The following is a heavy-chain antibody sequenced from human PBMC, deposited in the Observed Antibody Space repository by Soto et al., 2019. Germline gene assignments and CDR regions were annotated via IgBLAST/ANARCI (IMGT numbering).Heavy chain of an antibody. CDR1: GFTFSSYA. CDR3: AKGGRCSSNSCYPSWNYYYMDV. J-gene: IGHJ6*03. Sequence: HPGGSLRLSCAASGFTFSSYAMSWVFQAPGKGLEWVSTISGSGGSTYYADSVKGRFTISRDNSKNMVYLQMNSLRAEDTAVYYCAKGGRCSSNSCYPSWNYYYMDVWGKGTTVTVSS. V-gene: IGHV3-23*01. D-gene: IGHD2-2*01. CDR2: ISGSGGST.